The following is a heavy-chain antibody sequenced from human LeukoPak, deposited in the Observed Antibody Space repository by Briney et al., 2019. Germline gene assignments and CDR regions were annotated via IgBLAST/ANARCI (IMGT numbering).Heavy chain of an antibody. V-gene: IGHV4-39*01. Sequence: PSETLSLTCTVSGGSISSSSYYWGWIRQPPGKGLEWIGSIYYSGSTYYNPSLKSRVTISVDTSKNQFSLKLSSVTAADTAVYYCARFVWAGSGWYCFDYWGQGTLVTVSA. J-gene: IGHJ4*02. D-gene: IGHD6-19*01. CDR2: IYYSGST. CDR1: GGSISSSSYY. CDR3: ARFVWAGSGWYCFDY.